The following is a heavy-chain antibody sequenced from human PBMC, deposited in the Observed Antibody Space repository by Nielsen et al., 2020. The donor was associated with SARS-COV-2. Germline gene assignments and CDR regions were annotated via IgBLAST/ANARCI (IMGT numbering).Heavy chain of an antibody. CDR2: ISGRGSMI. CDR1: GFTFSGYD. Sequence: GGSLRLSCAASGFTFSGYDMNWVRQAPGKGLEWVSTISGRGSMIYYTDSVKGRFTISRDSSKNTVFLEMNSLRAGDTAIYYCTKVPNSSGPPLFYGMDVWGQGTTVIVSS. J-gene: IGHJ6*02. V-gene: IGHV3-23*01. CDR3: TKVPNSSGPPLFYGMDV. D-gene: IGHD6-19*01.